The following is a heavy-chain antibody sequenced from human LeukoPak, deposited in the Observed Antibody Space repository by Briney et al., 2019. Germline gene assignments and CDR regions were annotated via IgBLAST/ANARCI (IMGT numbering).Heavy chain of an antibody. D-gene: IGHD6-19*01. J-gene: IGHJ6*04. CDR1: GYSFTSYS. V-gene: IGHV5-51*01. CDR3: ARTRGSTGLTYYYYGMDV. CDR2: HYPGDSDT. Sequence: GESLQISCKGSGYSFTSYSIAWVRQIPGKGLAWMGTHYPGDSDTRYSPSIQGQVTISADKSISTAYLQLSSLKASDTAMYYCARTRGSTGLTYYYYGMDVWGKGTTVTVSS.